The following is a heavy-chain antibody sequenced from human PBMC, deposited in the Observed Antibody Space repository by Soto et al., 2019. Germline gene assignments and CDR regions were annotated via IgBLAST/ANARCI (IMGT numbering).Heavy chain of an antibody. CDR2: IYTSGST. Sequence: LSLTCTVSGGSISSYYWSWIRQPAGKGLEWIGRIYTSGSTNYNPSLKSRVTMSVDTSKNQFSLKLSSVTAADTAVYYCARAYQLLPSFAFWFDPWGQGTLVTVSS. V-gene: IGHV4-4*07. J-gene: IGHJ5*02. D-gene: IGHD2-2*01. CDR1: GGSISSYY. CDR3: ARAYQLLPSFAFWFDP.